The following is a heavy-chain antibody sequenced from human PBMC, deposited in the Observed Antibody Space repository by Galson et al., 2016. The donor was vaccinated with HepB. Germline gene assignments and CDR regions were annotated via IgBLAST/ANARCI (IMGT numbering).Heavy chain of an antibody. Sequence: SVKVSCKASGYPFIDYSIHRVRQAPGQGLEWMAYIHPTSDGTHYAQKFQGRARVTRDTSITTAYMELSSLTSDDTAVYYCARHWGGSSDYWGQGTLVTVSS. V-gene: IGHV1-2*02. J-gene: IGHJ4*02. D-gene: IGHD1-26*01. CDR3: ARHWGGSSDY. CDR1: GYPFIDYS. CDR2: IHPTSDGT.